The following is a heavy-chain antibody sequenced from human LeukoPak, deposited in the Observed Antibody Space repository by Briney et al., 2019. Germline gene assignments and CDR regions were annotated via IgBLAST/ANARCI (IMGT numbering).Heavy chain of an antibody. V-gene: IGHV5-51*01. CDR3: AIGPDSPVVRGPQTPPGGY. CDR2: IYPGDSDT. Sequence: PGESLKISCKGSGYSFTSYWIGWVRQMPGKGLEWMGIIYPGDSDTRYSPSFQGQVTISADKSISTAYLQWSSLKASDTAMYYCAIGPDSPVVRGPQTPPGGYWGQGTLVTVSS. D-gene: IGHD3-10*01. J-gene: IGHJ4*02. CDR1: GYSFTSYW.